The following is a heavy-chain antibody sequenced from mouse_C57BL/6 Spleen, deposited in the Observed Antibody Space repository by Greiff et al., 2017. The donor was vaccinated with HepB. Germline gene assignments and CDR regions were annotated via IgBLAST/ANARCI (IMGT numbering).Heavy chain of an antibody. CDR3: ARAGAMDY. CDR1: GYTFTDYY. V-gene: IGHV1-76*01. Sequence: VQLQQSGAELVRPGASVKLSCQASGYTFTDYYINWVKQRPGQGLEWIARIYPGSGNTYYNEKFKGKATLTAEKSSSTAYMQLSSLTSEDSAVYVCARAGAMDYWGQGTSVTVSS. CDR2: IYPGSGNT. J-gene: IGHJ4*01.